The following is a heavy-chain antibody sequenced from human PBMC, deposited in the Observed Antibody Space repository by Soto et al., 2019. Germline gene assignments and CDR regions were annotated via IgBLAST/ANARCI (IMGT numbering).Heavy chain of an antibody. CDR2: ISGSGGST. D-gene: IGHD3-10*01. J-gene: IGHJ4*02. CDR1: GFTFSNYA. CDR3: ASYGSGSLSRYFDY. V-gene: IGHV3-23*01. Sequence: GGSLRLSCAASGFTFSNYAMSWVRQAPGKGLEWVSTISGSGGSTYYADSVKGRFTISRDSSKNTLYLQMNSLRAEDTAAYYCASYGSGSLSRYFDYWGQGTLVTVSS.